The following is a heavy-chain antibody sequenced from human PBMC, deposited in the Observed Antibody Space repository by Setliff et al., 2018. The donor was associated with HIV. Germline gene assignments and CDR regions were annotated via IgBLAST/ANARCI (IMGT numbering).Heavy chain of an antibody. CDR2: VSHSGIT. V-gene: IGHV4-4*02. Sequence: PSETLSLTCVVSGVSISNSNWWTWVRQPPGKGLEWIGEVSHSGITNYNPSLKSRVTMSVDKSKNQFSLKLSSVTAADTAVYYCARDQRLSYWGQGTLVTVSS. CDR1: GVSISNSNW. CDR3: ARDQRLSY. J-gene: IGHJ4*02.